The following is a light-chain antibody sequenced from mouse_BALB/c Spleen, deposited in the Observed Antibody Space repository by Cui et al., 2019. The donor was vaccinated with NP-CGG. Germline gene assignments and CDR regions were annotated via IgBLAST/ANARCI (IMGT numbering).Light chain of an antibody. Sequence: QIVLTQSPAIMSASPGEKVTIACSATSSVSYMHWFQQKPGTAPKLWINSTSNLASGVSGSGSGTSLTISRMEAEDAATYYCQQRSSYPFTFGSGIKLEIK. J-gene: IGKJ4*01. V-gene: IGKV4-57*01. CDR2: STS. CDR3: QQRSSYPFT. CDR1: SSVSY.